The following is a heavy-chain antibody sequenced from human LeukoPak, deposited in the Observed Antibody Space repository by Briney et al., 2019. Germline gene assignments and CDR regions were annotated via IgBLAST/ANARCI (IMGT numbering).Heavy chain of an antibody. CDR2: IIPIFGTA. J-gene: IGHJ4*02. V-gene: IGHV1-69*01. CDR1: GGTFSSYA. Sequence: GASVKVSCKASGGTFSSYAISWVRQAPGQGLEWMGGIIPIFGTANYAQKFQGRVTITADESTSTAYMELSSLRSEDTAVYYCARGDYYDSSGYYSVWGRGTLVTVSS. D-gene: IGHD3-22*01. CDR3: ARGDYYDSSGYYSV.